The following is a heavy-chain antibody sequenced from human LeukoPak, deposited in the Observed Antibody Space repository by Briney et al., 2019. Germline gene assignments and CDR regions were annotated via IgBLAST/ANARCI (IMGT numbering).Heavy chain of an antibody. Sequence: GGSLRLSCTASGFSFSGYALHWVRQAPGKGLEWVTLISYDGINKNYADSVKGRFTISRDNSKNTLYLQMNSLRAEDTAVCYCANENYYGSGGYVDNWGQGTLVTVSS. V-gene: IGHV3-30-3*02. CDR3: ANENYYGSGGYVDN. D-gene: IGHD3-10*01. CDR1: GFSFSGYA. J-gene: IGHJ4*02. CDR2: ISYDGINK.